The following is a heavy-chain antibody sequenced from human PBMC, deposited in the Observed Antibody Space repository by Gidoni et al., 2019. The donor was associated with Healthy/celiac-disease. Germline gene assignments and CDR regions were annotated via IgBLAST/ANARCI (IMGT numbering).Heavy chain of an antibody. CDR1: GFTFSSYG. V-gene: IGHV3-33*01. CDR2: IWYDGSNN. CDR3: AREVTGCSGGSCYYYYGMDV. Sequence: QVQLVESGGGVVQPGRSLRLSCAASGFTFSSYGMPWVRQAPGKGLEWWAVIWYDGSNNYYADSVKGRFTISRDNSKNTLYLQMNSLRAEDTAVYYCAREVTGCSGGSCYYYYGMDVWGQGTTVTVSS. J-gene: IGHJ6*02. D-gene: IGHD2-15*01.